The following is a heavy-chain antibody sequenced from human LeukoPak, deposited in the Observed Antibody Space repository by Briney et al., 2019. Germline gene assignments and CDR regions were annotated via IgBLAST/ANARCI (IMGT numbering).Heavy chain of an antibody. CDR1: GFTFSSYG. CDR2: IRYDGSNK. Sequence: GGSLRLSCAASGFTFSSYGMHWVRQAPGKGLEWVAFIRYDGSNKYYADSVKGRSTISRDNSKNTLYLQMNSLRAEDTAVYYCAKGDIVVVPAAIGSEYFQHWGQGTLVTVSS. CDR3: AKGDIVVVPAAIGSEYFQH. D-gene: IGHD2-2*01. V-gene: IGHV3-30*02. J-gene: IGHJ1*01.